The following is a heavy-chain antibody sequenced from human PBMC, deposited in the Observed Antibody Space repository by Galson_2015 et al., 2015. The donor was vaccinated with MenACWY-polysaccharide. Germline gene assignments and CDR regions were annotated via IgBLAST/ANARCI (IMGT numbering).Heavy chain of an antibody. V-gene: IGHV3-15*01. D-gene: IGHD2-8*02. J-gene: IGHJ4*02. CDR3: STGDGHTTGFDY. CDR1: GFIFSNAW. CDR2: IKSKPNGGTI. Sequence: SLRLSCAGSGFIFSNAWTNWVRQAPGKGLEWVGRIKSKPNGGTIEYAAPVKGRFTISRDDSKNAVYVQMNSLKTEDTAVYYYSTGDGHTTGFDYWGQGALVIVSS.